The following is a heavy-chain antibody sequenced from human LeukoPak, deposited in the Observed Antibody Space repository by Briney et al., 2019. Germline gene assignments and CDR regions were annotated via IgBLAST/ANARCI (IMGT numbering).Heavy chain of an antibody. J-gene: IGHJ4*02. CDR1: VDSFTNYW. V-gene: IGHV5-51*01. Sequence: GESLKISCMCSVDSFTNYWIGCLRQMPGKGLEWMGIIYPGDSDTRYSPSFQGQVTISADTSISTAYLQWTRLKASDTAMYYCARRDSGSEFFDYWGQGTLVTVSS. CDR3: ARRDSGSEFFDY. CDR2: IYPGDSDT. D-gene: IGHD5-12*01.